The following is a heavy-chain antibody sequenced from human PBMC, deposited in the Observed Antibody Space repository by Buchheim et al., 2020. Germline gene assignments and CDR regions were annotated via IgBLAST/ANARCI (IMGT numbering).Heavy chain of an antibody. CDR3: ATAEQFAGAWSDP. J-gene: IGHJ5*02. Sequence: QVQLVQSGGEVKEPGASVKVSCKASGDTFNTYAFSWVRQAPGQGLEWMAWISAYNGRTNYAQRFQGRLTVTTDTSTRTAYMELRTLRSDDTAVYYCATAEQFAGAWSDPWGQGTL. CDR1: GDTFNTYA. D-gene: IGHD1/OR15-1a*01. V-gene: IGHV1-18*01. CDR2: ISAYNGRT.